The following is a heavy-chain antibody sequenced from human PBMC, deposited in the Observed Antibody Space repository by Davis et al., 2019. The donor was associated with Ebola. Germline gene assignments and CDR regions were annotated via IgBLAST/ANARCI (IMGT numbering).Heavy chain of an antibody. V-gene: IGHV3-23*01. CDR3: ARCFYDSSGYYYGGDDAFDI. J-gene: IGHJ3*02. D-gene: IGHD3-22*01. CDR1: GFTFSSYA. CDR2: ISGSGGST. Sequence: GESLKISCAASGFTFSSYAMSWVRQAPGKGLEWVSAISGSGGSTYYADSVKGRFTISRDNSKNTLYLQMNSLRAEDTAVYYCARCFYDSSGYYYGGDDAFDIWGQGTMVTVSS.